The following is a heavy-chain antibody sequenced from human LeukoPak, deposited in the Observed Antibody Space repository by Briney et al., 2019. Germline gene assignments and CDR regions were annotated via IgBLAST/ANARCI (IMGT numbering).Heavy chain of an antibody. Sequence: ASVKVSCKTSGYTFTSYDINWVRQATGQGLEWMGWMNPNSGNTGYAQKFQGRVTMTRNTSINTAYMELSSLRSEDTAVYDCARGPGYSSGWSTGMPKGWFDPWGQGTLVTVSS. CDR2: MNPNSGNT. D-gene: IGHD6-19*01. CDR3: ARGPGYSSGWSTGMPKGWFDP. V-gene: IGHV1-8*01. J-gene: IGHJ5*02. CDR1: GYTFTSYD.